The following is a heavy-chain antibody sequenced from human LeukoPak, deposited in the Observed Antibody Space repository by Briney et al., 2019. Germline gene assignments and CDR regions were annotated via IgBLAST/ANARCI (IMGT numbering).Heavy chain of an antibody. J-gene: IGHJ5*02. CDR1: GFTFSSYS. D-gene: IGHD3-10*01. CDR2: ISSSSSYI. V-gene: IGHV3-21*01. CDR3: ARVRWFGELEGFDP. Sequence: PGGSLRLSCAASGFTFSSYSLNWVRQAPGKGLEWVSSISSSSSYIYYADSVKGRFTISRDNAKNSLYLQMNSLRAEDTAVYYCARVRWFGELEGFDPWGQGTLVTVSS.